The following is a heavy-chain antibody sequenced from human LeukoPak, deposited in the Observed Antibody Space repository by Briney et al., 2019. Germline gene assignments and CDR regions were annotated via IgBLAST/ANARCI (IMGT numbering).Heavy chain of an antibody. Sequence: PGGSLRLSCAASRFTLSSYSMNWVRQAPGKGLEWVSSISSSSSYIYYADSVKGRFSISRDNAKNTLYLQMNSLRAEDTAVYYCAKENWPTVTSPGRTSFDYWGQGPLVTVSP. CDR1: RFTLSSYS. CDR3: AKENWPTVTSPGRTSFDY. CDR2: ISSSSSYI. V-gene: IGHV3-21*01. D-gene: IGHD4-17*01. J-gene: IGHJ4*02.